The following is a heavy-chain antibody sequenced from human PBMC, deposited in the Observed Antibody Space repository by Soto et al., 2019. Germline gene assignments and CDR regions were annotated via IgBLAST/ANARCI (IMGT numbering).Heavy chain of an antibody. J-gene: IGHJ3*02. CDR3: AADPYYYDSSGYYSPRFAFDI. D-gene: IGHD3-22*01. CDR1: GYTFSSRD. V-gene: IGHV1-8*01. Sequence: ASVKVSCKTSGYTFSSRDIHSVRQAPGQGLEWIGWMDPSTGKADFAQKLQGRVTITRDMSTSTDYMELSSLRSEDTAVYYCAADPYYYDSSGYYSPRFAFDIWGQGTMVTVS. CDR2: MDPSTGKA.